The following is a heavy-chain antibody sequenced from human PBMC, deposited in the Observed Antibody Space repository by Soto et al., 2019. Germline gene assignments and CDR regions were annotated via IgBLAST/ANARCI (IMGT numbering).Heavy chain of an antibody. V-gene: IGHV4-39*01. CDR3: ATLYYYASAYAFES. J-gene: IGHJ3*02. CDR1: GGSISSSSYY. D-gene: IGHD3-10*01. CDR2: IYYSGST. Sequence: SETLSLTCTVSGGSISSSSYYWGWIRQPPGKGLEWIGSIYYSGSTYYNPSLKSRVTISVDTSKNQFSLKLSSVTAADTAVYYCATLYYYASAYAFESWGKGTMVTVSS.